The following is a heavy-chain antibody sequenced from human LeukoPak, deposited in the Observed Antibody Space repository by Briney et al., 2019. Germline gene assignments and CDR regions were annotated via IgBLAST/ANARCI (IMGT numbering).Heavy chain of an antibody. J-gene: IGHJ6*02. Sequence: ASVKVSCKVSGYTLTELSMHWVRQAPGKGLEWMGGFDPEDGETIYAQKFQGRVTMTEDTSTDTAYMELNSLRAEDTAVYYCAKDYGYYSSYYYGMDVWGQGTTVTVSS. CDR1: GYTLTELS. CDR2: FDPEDGET. D-gene: IGHD4-11*01. V-gene: IGHV1-24*01. CDR3: AKDYGYYSSYYYGMDV.